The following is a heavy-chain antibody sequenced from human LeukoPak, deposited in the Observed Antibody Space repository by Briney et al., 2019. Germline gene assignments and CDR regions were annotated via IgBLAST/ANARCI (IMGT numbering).Heavy chain of an antibody. CDR2: IYYSGST. D-gene: IGHD6-13*01. J-gene: IGHJ4*02. V-gene: IGHV4-39*01. Sequence: SETLSLTCTVSGGSISSSSYYWGWIRQPPGKGLEWIGSIYYSGSTYYNPSLKSRVTISVDTSKNQFSLKLSSVIAADTAVYYCARLARIAADFDYWGQGTLVTVSS. CDR3: ARLARIAADFDY. CDR1: GGSISSSSYY.